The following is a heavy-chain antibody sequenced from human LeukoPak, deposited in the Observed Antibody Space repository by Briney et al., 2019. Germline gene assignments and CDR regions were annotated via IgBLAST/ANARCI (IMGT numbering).Heavy chain of an antibody. CDR3: AREQGKWEYYYDSSGPFDY. CDR2: IIPIFGTA. CDR1: GGTFSSYA. V-gene: IGHV1-69*05. J-gene: IGHJ4*02. Sequence: ASVKVSCKASGGTFSSYAISWVRQAPGQGLEWMGGIIPIFGTANYAQKFQGRVTITTDESTSTAYMELSSLRSEDTAVYYCAREQGKWEYYYDSSGPFDYWGQGTLVTVSS. D-gene: IGHD3-22*01.